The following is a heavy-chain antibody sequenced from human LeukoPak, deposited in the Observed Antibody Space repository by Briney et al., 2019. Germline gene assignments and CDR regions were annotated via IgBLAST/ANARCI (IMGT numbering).Heavy chain of an antibody. J-gene: IGHJ4*02. Sequence: AESLKISCRASGYSFTSYWFGWVRHMPGKGLQWMGIIFPGDSATYYAPSFQGQFTISADKSINTPYLQRSSLTASDTATYYCGRTSGRGATKLGYWGQGTLVTVSS. CDR3: GRTSGRGATKLGY. CDR1: GYSFTSYW. D-gene: IGHD5-12*01. CDR2: IFPGDSAT. V-gene: IGHV5-51*01.